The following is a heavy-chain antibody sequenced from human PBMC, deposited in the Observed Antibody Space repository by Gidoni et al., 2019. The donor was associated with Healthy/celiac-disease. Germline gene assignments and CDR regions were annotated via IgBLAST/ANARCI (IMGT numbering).Heavy chain of an antibody. CDR2: IIPIFGTA. CDR3: AMTLQGEYYYDSSGYGNFDY. D-gene: IGHD3-22*01. J-gene: IGHJ4*02. CDR1: GGTFSSYA. Sequence: QVQLVQSGAEVKKPGSSVKVSCKASGGTFSSYAIRWVRQAPGQGLEWMGGIIPIFGTANYAQKFQGRVTITADESTSTAYMELSSLRSEDTAVYYCAMTLQGEYYYDSSGYGNFDYWGQGTLVTVSS. V-gene: IGHV1-69*01.